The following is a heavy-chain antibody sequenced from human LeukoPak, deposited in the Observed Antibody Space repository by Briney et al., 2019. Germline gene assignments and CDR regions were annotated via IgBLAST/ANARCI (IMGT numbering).Heavy chain of an antibody. CDR2: ISGSGGST. J-gene: IGHJ4*02. D-gene: IGHD2-2*01. V-gene: IGHV3-23*01. Sequence: GGSLRLSCAASGFTFSSYSMSWVRQAPGKGLEWVSAISGSGGSTYYADSVKGRFTISRDNAKNSLYLQMNSLRAEDTAVYYCARDPEVVVVPAANGVATIGGYWGQGTLVTVSS. CDR3: ARDPEVVVVPAANGVATIGGY. CDR1: GFTFSSYS.